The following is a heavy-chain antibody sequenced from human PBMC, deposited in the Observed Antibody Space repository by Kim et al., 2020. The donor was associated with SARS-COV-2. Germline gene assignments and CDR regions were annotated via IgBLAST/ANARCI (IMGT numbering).Heavy chain of an antibody. CDR3: ARWTGAAATCSQLSFHP. V-gene: IGHV3-53*01. Sequence: GGSLRLSCVVSGFSVSSNYMSWVRQAPGKGLEWVSILYSGGSAYYADSAKGRFAISSDYSNNTDLLQMHNLRVEDTAIYFFARWTGAAATCSQLSFHPWG. D-gene: IGHD7-27*01. CDR1: GFSVSSNY. J-gene: IGHJ5*02. CDR2: LYSGGSA.